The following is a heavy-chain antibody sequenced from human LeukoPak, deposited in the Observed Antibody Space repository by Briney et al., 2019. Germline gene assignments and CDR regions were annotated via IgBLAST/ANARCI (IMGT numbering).Heavy chain of an antibody. Sequence: SETLSLTCTVSGGSISSSSYYWGWIRQPPGKGLEWIGSIYYSGSTYYNPSLKSRVTISVDTSKNQFSLKLSSVTAADTAVYYCQVVSLYDSSGYYFDYWGQGTLVTVSS. D-gene: IGHD3-22*01. CDR1: GGSISSSSYY. V-gene: IGHV4-39*07. CDR3: QVVSLYDSSGYYFDY. J-gene: IGHJ4*02. CDR2: IYYSGST.